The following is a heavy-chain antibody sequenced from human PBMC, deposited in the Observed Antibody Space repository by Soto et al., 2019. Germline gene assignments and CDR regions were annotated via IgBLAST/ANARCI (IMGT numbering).Heavy chain of an antibody. V-gene: IGHV5-51*01. J-gene: IGHJ3*02. CDR1: GDSFNNYW. CDR3: ARQPFDSRSLVPHAFDI. D-gene: IGHD6-6*01. CDR2: MHPGDSDA. Sequence: PGESLKISCQGSGDSFNNYWIGWVRQMPGKGLEWMGMMHPGDSDARYGPFFQGHFTISGDKSISTAYLQWNSLKAADSAIYYCARQPFDSRSLVPHAFDIWGQGTVVTVSS.